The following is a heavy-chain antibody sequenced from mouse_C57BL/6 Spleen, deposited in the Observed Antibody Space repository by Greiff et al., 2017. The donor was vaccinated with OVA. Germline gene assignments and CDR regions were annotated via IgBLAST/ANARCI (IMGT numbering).Heavy chain of an antibody. CDR2: IWWDDAK. CDR1: GFSLSTFGMG. Sequence: QVTLKVSGPGILQPSQTLSLTCSFSGFSLSTFGMGVGWIRQPSGKGLEWLAHIWWDDAKYYNPVLKSRPIISKDTSKNQVFLNIVLVDTADTATYYCAQVYGSSYLDYWGQGTTLTVSA. V-gene: IGHV8-8*01. CDR3: AQVYGSSYLDY. J-gene: IGHJ2*01. D-gene: IGHD1-1*01.